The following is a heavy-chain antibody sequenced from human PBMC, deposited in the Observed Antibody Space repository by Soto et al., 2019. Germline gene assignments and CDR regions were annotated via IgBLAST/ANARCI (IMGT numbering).Heavy chain of an antibody. CDR1: GFIFSGSA. V-gene: IGHV3-73*01. CDR3: TVTTVTTGFDD. Sequence: EVQLVESGGGLVQPGGSLKLSCAASGFIFSGSAIHWVRQASGKGLEWVGRIRSKANSYATEYAASVKGRFTISREDSKDTAYLQMSSLQTDDTAVYYCTVTTVTTGFDDWGQGTLVTVSS. J-gene: IGHJ4*02. CDR2: IRSKANSYAT. D-gene: IGHD4-17*01.